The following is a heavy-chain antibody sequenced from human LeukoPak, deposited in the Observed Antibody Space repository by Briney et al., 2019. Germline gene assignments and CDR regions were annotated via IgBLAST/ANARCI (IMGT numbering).Heavy chain of an antibody. CDR2: ISRCSSYR. CDR1: GLTFSSSS. CDR3: ARDYRRALAGNAFDI. J-gene: IGHJ3*02. D-gene: IGHD3-16*02. V-gene: IGHV3-21*01. Sequence: GRSLRLSCAASGLTFSSSSMNWVRQAPGKGLGWVSSISRCSSYRDYADSVKGRFTISRDNAKNSLYLQMNGLRAEDTAVYYCARDYRRALAGNAFDIWGQGTRVTVSS.